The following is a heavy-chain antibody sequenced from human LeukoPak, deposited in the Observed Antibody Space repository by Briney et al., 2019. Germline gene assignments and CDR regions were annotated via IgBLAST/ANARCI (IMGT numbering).Heavy chain of an antibody. CDR3: ARTFYNRLTGYYADRYDS. CDR2: IYYSGST. CDR1: GGSLSSSSYY. J-gene: IGHJ4*02. D-gene: IGHD3-9*01. V-gene: IGHV4-39*07. Sequence: SETLSLTCTVSGGSLSSSSYYWGWIRQSPGKGLQWIGSIYYSGSTYYKPSLKSRVSMSVDTSKNQFSLKLTSVTAADTAVYYCARTFYNRLTGYYADRYDSWGQGTLVTVSS.